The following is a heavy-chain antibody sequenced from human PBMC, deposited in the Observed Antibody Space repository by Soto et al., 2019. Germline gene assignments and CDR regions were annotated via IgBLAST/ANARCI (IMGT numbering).Heavy chain of an antibody. CDR3: ASHTYYYDSSGYYYNY. D-gene: IGHD3-22*01. J-gene: IGHJ4*02. CDR1: GFTFSSSG. Sequence: QVQLVESGGGVVQPGRSLRLSCAASGFTFSSSGMHWVRQAPGKGLEWVAVISYDGSNKFYADSVKGRFTISRDNFRNTLYLQMNSLRAEDTAVYYCASHTYYYDSSGYYYNYWGQGTLVTVSS. V-gene: IGHV3-30*03. CDR2: ISYDGSNK.